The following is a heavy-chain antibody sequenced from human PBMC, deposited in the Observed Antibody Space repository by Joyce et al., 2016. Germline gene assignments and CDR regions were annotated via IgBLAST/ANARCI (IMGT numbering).Heavy chain of an antibody. CDR1: GFTVSSYE. J-gene: IGHJ5*01. CDR2: ISNSGSVM. Sequence: VQLVESGGGLVQPGGSLRLSCAASGFTVSSYEMNWVRHAPGKGREWISSISNSGSVMKYADSVKGRFTIFRDNAKNSLSLQRNSLRVEDTALYYCARRFDSWGQGTLVTVSS. V-gene: IGHV3-48*03. CDR3: ARRFDS.